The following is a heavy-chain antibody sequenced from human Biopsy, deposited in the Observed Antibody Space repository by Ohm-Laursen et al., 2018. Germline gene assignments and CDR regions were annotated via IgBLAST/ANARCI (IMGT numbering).Heavy chain of an antibody. Sequence: LSLTCAASGITVNDHYMSWVRQAPGKGLEWVSSLHDRGVTYYADSVKGRFTISGDNSKNTLYPQMNGLRAEDTAVYFCQGGHLPPGQFYGVDAWGQGTTVTVSS. CDR1: GITVNDHY. CDR2: LHDRGVT. V-gene: IGHV3-53*01. J-gene: IGHJ6*02. CDR3: QGGHLPPGQFYGVDA. D-gene: IGHD3-16*01.